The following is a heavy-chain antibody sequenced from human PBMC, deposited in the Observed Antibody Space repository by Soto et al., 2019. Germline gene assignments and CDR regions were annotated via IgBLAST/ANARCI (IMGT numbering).Heavy chain of an antibody. CDR1: GGSFSGYY. CDR2: INHSGSS. CDR3: ARDKITGLFDY. Sequence: QVQLQQWGAGLLKPSETLSLTCAVYGGSFSGYYLTWIRQPPGTGLAWIGEINHSGSSNYNPSLKSRVTISVDTSKNPFSLNLTSVTAADTAVYYCARDKITGLFDYWGQGTLVTVSS. J-gene: IGHJ4*02. D-gene: IGHD2-8*02. V-gene: IGHV4-34*01.